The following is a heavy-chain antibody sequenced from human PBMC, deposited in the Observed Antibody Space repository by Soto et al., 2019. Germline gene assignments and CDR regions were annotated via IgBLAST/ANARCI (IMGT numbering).Heavy chain of an antibody. V-gene: IGHV1-18*01. Sequence: DSVKVSCKASGYTFTSYGISWVRQAPGQGLEWMGWISAYNGNTNYAQKLQGRVTMTTDTSTSTAYMELRSLRSDDTAVYYCAREGAGRKEYCYYYGMDVWGQGTTVTVSS. J-gene: IGHJ6*02. D-gene: IGHD6-13*01. CDR3: AREGAGRKEYCYYYGMDV. CDR2: ISAYNGNT. CDR1: GYTFTSYG.